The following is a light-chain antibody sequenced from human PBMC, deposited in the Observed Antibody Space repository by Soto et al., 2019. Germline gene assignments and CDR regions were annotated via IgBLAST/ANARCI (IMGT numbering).Light chain of an antibody. CDR2: ENN. CDR1: GSNIENNF. V-gene: IGLV1-51*02. J-gene: IGLJ1*01. Sequence: QSVLTQPPSVTAVPGQKVTVSCSGSGSNIENNFVSWYRQLPGTAPKLLIYENNRRPSGIPDRFSGSKSGTSATLDIAGLETGDEADYYCATWDTSLSAGVFGPGTKVTVL. CDR3: ATWDTSLSAGV.